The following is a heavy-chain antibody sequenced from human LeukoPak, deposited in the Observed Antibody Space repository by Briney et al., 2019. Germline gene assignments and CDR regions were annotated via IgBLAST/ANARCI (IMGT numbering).Heavy chain of an antibody. CDR1: GFTFSTYA. Sequence: GGSLRLSCAASGFTFSTYAMSWVRQAPGKGLEWISSISVGSGGSTNYADSVQGRFTISRDNSKNTLNLQMNSLRAGDTAVYYCAKTTGGSYKGFFDYWGQGTLVTVSS. CDR2: ISVGSGGST. J-gene: IGHJ4*02. D-gene: IGHD1-26*01. CDR3: AKTTGGSYKGFFDY. V-gene: IGHV3-23*01.